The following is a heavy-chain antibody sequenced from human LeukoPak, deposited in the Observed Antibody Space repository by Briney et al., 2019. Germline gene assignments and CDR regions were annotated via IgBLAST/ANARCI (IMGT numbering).Heavy chain of an antibody. CDR3: ARCDRSSSSWTY. Sequence: PSETLSLTCAVYGGSFSGYYWSWIRQPPGKGLEWIGEINHSGSTNYNLSLKSRVTISVDTSKNQFSLKLSSVTAADTAVYYCARCDRSSSSWTYWGQGTLVTVSS. CDR2: INHSGST. CDR1: GGSFSGYY. D-gene: IGHD6-13*01. J-gene: IGHJ4*02. V-gene: IGHV4-34*01.